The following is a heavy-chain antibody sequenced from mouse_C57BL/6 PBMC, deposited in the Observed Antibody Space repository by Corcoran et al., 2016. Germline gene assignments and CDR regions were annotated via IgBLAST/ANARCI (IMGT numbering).Heavy chain of an antibody. CDR2: INTYSGVP. Sequence: QIQLVQSGPELKKPGETVKISCKASGYTFTTYGMSWVKQAPGKGLKWMGWINTYSGVPTYADDFKGRFAFSLETSASTAYLQINNLKNEDTATYFCARSLTPYYAMDYWGQGTSVTVSS. V-gene: IGHV9-3*01. CDR1: GYTFTTYG. J-gene: IGHJ4*01. CDR3: ARSLTPYYAMDY.